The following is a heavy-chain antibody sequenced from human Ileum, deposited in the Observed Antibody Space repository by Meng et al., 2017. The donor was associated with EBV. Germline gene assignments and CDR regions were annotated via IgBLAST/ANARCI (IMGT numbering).Heavy chain of an antibody. D-gene: IGHD3-10*01. CDR3: LRGSGGSV. CDR1: GEFITTRNW. J-gene: IGHJ1*01. Sequence: HHRESGRVLVNSSDTLSLTCACSGEFITTRNWWAWVRQPPGKGLEWIGEITHRGSSAYNPSLKSRVSMSIDKSKNQFSLKLTSVTAADTAVYHCLRGSGGSVWGQGTLVTVSS. CDR2: ITHRGSS. V-gene: IGHV4-4*02.